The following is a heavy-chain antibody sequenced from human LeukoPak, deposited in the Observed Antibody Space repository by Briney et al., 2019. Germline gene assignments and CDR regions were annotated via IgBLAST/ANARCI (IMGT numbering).Heavy chain of an antibody. J-gene: IGHJ4*02. CDR3: AKVRGTYSSGYFSDY. V-gene: IGHV3-9*01. Sequence: SLRLSCAASGFTFDNYAMHWVRQAPGKGLEWLSIISWNSGYIGYADSVKGRFTISRDNAKKSLDLQMNSLRAEDTAFYYCAKVRGTYSSGYFSDYWGQGTLVTVSS. D-gene: IGHD6-19*01. CDR1: GFTFDNYA. CDR2: ISWNSGYI.